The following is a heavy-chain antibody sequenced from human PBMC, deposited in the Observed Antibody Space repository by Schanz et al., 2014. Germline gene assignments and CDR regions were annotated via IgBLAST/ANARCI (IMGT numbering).Heavy chain of an antibody. D-gene: IGHD2-2*01. J-gene: IGHJ4*02. CDR3: AKDSTHIDIVLVPTAIDY. CDR2: ISHSGGSK. CDR1: GFIFSSYG. V-gene: IGHV3-NL1*01. Sequence: QVQLVESGGGVVQPGRSLRLSCAASGFIFSSYGLHWVRQAPGKGLEWVSSISHSGGSKYYADSVKGRFTISRDNSKNTLYLHMNTLRSEDTAVYYCAKDSTHIDIVLVPTAIDYWGQGTLVTVSS.